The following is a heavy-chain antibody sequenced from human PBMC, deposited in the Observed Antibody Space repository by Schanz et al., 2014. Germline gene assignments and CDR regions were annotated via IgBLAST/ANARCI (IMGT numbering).Heavy chain of an antibody. CDR2: ISGSGGST. J-gene: IGHJ3*02. V-gene: IGHV3-23*04. CDR3: AKGRFGELSAFDS. CDR1: GFTFSSYA. Sequence: VQLVESGGGVVQPGRSLRLSCAASGFTFSSYAMSWVRQAPGKGLEWVSAISGSGGSTYYADSVKGRFTISRDNSKNTLYLQMNSLRAEDTAVYYCAKGRFGELSAFDSWGQGTMGTVSS. D-gene: IGHD3-10*01.